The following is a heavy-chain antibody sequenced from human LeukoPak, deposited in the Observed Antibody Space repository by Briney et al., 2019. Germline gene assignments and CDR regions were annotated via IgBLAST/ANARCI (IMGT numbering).Heavy chain of an antibody. Sequence: GGSLRLSCAASGFTFSSYAMHWVRQAPGKGLEWVAVISYDGSNKYYADSVKGRFTISRDNSKNTLYLQMNSLRAEDTAVYYCARTPYGGLRGGFDYWGQGTLVTVSS. J-gene: IGHJ4*02. V-gene: IGHV3-30-3*01. CDR3: ARTPYGGLRGGFDY. CDR1: GFTFSSYA. CDR2: ISYDGSNK. D-gene: IGHD3-10*01.